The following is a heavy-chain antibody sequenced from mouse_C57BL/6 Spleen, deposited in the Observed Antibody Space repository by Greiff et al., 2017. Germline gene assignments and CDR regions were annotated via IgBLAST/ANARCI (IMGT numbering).Heavy chain of an antibody. Sequence: EVQLQQSGAELVRPGASVKLSCTASGFNIKDDYMHWVKQRPEQGLEWIGWIDPENGDTEYASKFQGKATITADTASNTAYLQLSSLTSEYTAVYYCTTMGRYAMDYWGQGTSVTVSS. CDR2: IDPENGDT. CDR1: GFNIKDDY. J-gene: IGHJ4*01. V-gene: IGHV14-4*01. D-gene: IGHD4-1*01. CDR3: TTMGRYAMDY.